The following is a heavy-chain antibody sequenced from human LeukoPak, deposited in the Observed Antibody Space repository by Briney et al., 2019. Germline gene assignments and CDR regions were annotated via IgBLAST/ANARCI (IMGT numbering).Heavy chain of an antibody. J-gene: IGHJ4*01. CDR3: AKYSHDSSGSYDY. D-gene: IGHD3-22*01. CDR2: ISGSGSGGST. CDR1: GFTFSSYE. Sequence: GGSLTLSCPASGFTFSSYEMNWVRPAPGKGLEWVSSISGSGSGGSTYYADSVKGRFTISRDNSENTLYLQMNSLRAEDTAVYYCAKYSHDSSGSYDYWGHGTLVTVSS. V-gene: IGHV3-23*01.